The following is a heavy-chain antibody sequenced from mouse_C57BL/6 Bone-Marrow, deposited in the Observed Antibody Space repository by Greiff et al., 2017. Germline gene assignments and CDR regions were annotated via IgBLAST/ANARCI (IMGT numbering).Heavy chain of an antibody. CDR3: ARYYDLDY. Sequence: QVQLQQSGAELVRPGTSVKVSCKASGYAFTDYLIEWVKQRPGQGLEWIGVINPGSGGTNYNEKFKGKATLTADKSASTAYMQLSSLTSEDSAVYVCARYYDLDYWGQGTTLTVSS. CDR2: INPGSGGT. CDR1: GYAFTDYL. J-gene: IGHJ2*01. D-gene: IGHD2-4*01. V-gene: IGHV1-54*01.